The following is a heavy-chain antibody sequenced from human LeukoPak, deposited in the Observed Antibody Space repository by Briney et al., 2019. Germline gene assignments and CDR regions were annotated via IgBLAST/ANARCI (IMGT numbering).Heavy chain of an antibody. CDR1: GGSISSGDYY. D-gene: IGHD6-6*01. CDR2: IYYSGST. CDR3: ARARLAARRTNWFDP. J-gene: IGHJ5*02. V-gene: IGHV4-30-4*01. Sequence: SQTLSLTCTVSGGSISSGDYYWSWIRQPPGKGLEWIGYIYYSGSTYYNPSLKSRVTISVDTSKNQFSLKLSSVTAADTAVYYCARARLAARRTNWFDPWGQGTLVTVSS.